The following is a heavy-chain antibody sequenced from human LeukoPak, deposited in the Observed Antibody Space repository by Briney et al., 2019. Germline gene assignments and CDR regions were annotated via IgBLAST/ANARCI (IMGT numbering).Heavy chain of an antibody. CDR1: GFTFSSYA. Sequence: PGGSLRLSCAASGFTFSSYAMTRVRQAPGKGLEWVSGISGSGSSTYYADSVKGRFTISRDNSKNTLYLQMNSLRAEDTAVYYCAKGRGNTAMVNFDYWGQGTLVTVSS. J-gene: IGHJ4*02. V-gene: IGHV3-23*01. CDR2: ISGSGSST. D-gene: IGHD5-18*01. CDR3: AKGRGNTAMVNFDY.